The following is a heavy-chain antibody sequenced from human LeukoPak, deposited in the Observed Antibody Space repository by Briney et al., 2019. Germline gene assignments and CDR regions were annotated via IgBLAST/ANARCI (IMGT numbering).Heavy chain of an antibody. V-gene: IGHV4-31*03. CDR3: ARGRRYYDSSGYTPFDY. Sequence: SETLSLTCTVSGGSISSGGYYWSWIRQHPGKGLEWIGYIYYSGSTYYNPSLKSRVTISVDTSKNQFSLKLSSVPAADTAVYYCARGRRYYDSSGYTPFDYWGQGTLVTVSS. D-gene: IGHD3-22*01. J-gene: IGHJ4*02. CDR1: GGSISSGGYY. CDR2: IYYSGST.